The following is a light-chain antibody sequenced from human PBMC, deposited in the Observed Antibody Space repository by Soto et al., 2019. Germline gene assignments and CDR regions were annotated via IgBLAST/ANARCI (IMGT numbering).Light chain of an antibody. CDR2: ATS. V-gene: IGKV1-12*02. Sequence: IQLTQSPSSVSASVGDRVTISCRASQDISNGLAWYQQKPGKAPKPLIYATSSLQSGVPSRFSGSRSGTSFTFTIGSLQAEDFATYYWQEAHCVPWMFGQGTRV. CDR1: QDISNG. J-gene: IGKJ1*01. CDR3: QEAHCVPWM.